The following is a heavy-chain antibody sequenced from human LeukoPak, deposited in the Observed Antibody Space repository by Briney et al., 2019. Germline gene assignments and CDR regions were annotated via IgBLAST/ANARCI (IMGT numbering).Heavy chain of an antibody. Sequence: SETLSLTCAVYGTSFSGYSWSWIRQPPGKGLEWIGEINHSGNTNYNPSLKSRVTISVDTSKDHFSLKLTSVTAADTAVYFCAGRREFTGYDYKEFDYWGQGTLVTVSS. D-gene: IGHD5-12*01. V-gene: IGHV4-34*01. CDR1: GTSFSGYS. CDR2: INHSGNT. CDR3: AGRREFTGYDYKEFDY. J-gene: IGHJ4*02.